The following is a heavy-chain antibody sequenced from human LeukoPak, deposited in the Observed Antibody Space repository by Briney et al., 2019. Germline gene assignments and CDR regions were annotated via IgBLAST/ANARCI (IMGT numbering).Heavy chain of an antibody. CDR2: IYSGGDT. V-gene: IGHV3-53*01. CDR3: ARRTGIYYFDY. Sequence: GGSLRLSCAASGLTVSSNYMSWVRQAPGKGLEWVSIIYSGGDTSYADSVRGRFTISRDNSKNTLYLQMNSLRAEDTAVYYCARRTGIYYFDYWGQGTLVTVSS. CDR1: GLTVSSNY. J-gene: IGHJ4*02. D-gene: IGHD3/OR15-3a*01.